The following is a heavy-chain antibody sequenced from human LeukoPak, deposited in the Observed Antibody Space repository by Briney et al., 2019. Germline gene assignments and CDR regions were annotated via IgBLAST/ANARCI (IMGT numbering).Heavy chain of an antibody. CDR1: GGSISSGGYY. CDR3: ARVVPAAKAGTYNWFDP. D-gene: IGHD2-2*01. CDR2: IYYSGSI. J-gene: IGHJ5*02. Sequence: PSQTLSLTCTVSGGSISSGGYYWSWIRQHPGKGLEWIGYIYYSGSIYYNPSLKSRVTISVDTSKNQFSLKLSSVTAADTAVYYCARVVPAAKAGTYNWFDPWGQGTLVTVSS. V-gene: IGHV4-31*03.